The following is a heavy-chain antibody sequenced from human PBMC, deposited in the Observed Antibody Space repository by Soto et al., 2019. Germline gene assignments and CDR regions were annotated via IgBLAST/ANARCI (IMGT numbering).Heavy chain of an antibody. Sequence: QVQLVESGGGVVQPGRSLRLSCAASGFTFSSYAMHWVRQAPGKGLEWVAVISYDGSNKYYADSVKGRFTISRDNSKNTLYLQMNGLRAEDTAVYYCARDEAGNRFDHWGQGTLVTVSS. J-gene: IGHJ5*02. CDR1: GFTFSSYA. CDR3: ARDEAGNRFDH. CDR2: ISYDGSNK. V-gene: IGHV3-30-3*01.